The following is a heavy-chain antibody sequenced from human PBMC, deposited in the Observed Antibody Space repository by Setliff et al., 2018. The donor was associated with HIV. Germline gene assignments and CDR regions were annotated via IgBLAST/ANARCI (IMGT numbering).Heavy chain of an antibody. CDR1: GFTFGDYA. CDR2: IRSKAYGGTT. Sequence: LKISCTASGFTFGDYAMSWVRQAPGKGLEWVGFIRSKAYGGTTEYAASVKGRFTISRDDSKSIAYLQMNSLKTEDTAVYYCTRAGGPYDSSGLDAFDIWGQGTMVTVSS. V-gene: IGHV3-49*04. J-gene: IGHJ3*02. CDR3: TRAGGPYDSSGLDAFDI. D-gene: IGHD3-22*01.